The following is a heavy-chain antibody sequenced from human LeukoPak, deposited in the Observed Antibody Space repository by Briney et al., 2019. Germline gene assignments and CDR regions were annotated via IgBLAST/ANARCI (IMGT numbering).Heavy chain of an antibody. CDR1: GFTFTDYW. D-gene: IGHD6-13*01. CDR2: IRQDGSDK. J-gene: IGHJ4*01. V-gene: IGHV3-7*01. Sequence: GGSLRLSCAVSGFTFTDYWMNWVRQAPGKGLEWVASIRQDGSDKTYVDSVKGRFTISRDNTKNSLSLQVNSLRVEDTAVYYCARDGTAAGLYFDLWGQGTLVTVSS. CDR3: ARDGTAAGLYFDL.